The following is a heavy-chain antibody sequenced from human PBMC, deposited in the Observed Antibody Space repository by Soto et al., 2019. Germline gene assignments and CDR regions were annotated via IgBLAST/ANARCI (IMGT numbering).Heavy chain of an antibody. CDR2: FYTSGSANT. D-gene: IGHD3-10*01. J-gene: IGHJ4*02. CDR1: CGSIISDH. Sequence: SETLSVTVTVSCGSIISDHWIWIRETAGRRLEWIGRFYTSGSANTYYNPSLESRVTISIDTSTKQFSLKLTSVTAADTAVYYCARSFMVPVDSFDYWGQGTLVTVSS. V-gene: IGHV4-4*07. CDR3: ARSFMVPVDSFDY.